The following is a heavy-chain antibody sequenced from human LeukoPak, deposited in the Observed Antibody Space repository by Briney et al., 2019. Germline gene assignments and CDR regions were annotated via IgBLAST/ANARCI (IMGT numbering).Heavy chain of an antibody. CDR2: IYTSGST. V-gene: IGHV4-61*02. Sequence: SEALSLTCTVSGGSISSGSYYWSWIRQPAGKGLEWIGRIYTSGSTNYNPSLKSRVTISVDTSKNQFSLKLSSVTAADTAVYYCAREVVTPPYSSGWFDPWGQGTLVTVSS. CDR3: AREVVTPPYSSGWFDP. CDR1: GGSISSGSYY. D-gene: IGHD4-23*01. J-gene: IGHJ5*02.